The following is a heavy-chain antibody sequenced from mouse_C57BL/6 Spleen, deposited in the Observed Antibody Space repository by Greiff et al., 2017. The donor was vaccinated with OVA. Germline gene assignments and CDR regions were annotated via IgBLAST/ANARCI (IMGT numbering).Heavy chain of an antibody. D-gene: IGHD4-1*01. CDR3: AREGGRTGALDY. J-gene: IGHJ2*01. CDR1: GYAFSSYW. V-gene: IGHV1-80*01. Sequence: VMLVESGAELVKPGASVKISCKASGYAFSSYWMNWVKQRPGKGLEWIGQIYPGDGDTNYNGKFKGKATLTADKSSSTAYMQLSSLTSEDSAVYFCAREGGRTGALDYWGQGTTLTVSS. CDR2: IYPGDGDT.